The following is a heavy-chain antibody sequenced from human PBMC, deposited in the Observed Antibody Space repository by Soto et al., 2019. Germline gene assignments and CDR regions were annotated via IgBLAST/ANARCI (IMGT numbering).Heavy chain of an antibody. J-gene: IGHJ4*02. D-gene: IGHD6-19*01. V-gene: IGHV4-4*02. CDR3: ARVPGQWPVVG. CDR2: IYHSGST. Sequence: QVQLQESCPGLVKPSGTLSLTCAVSGGSISSSNWWSWVRQPPGKGLEWIGEIYHSGSTNYNPSLKXXVTIPVDTSKNQFSLKLGSVPAAATAVYYCARVPGQWPVVGWGQGTLVTVSS. CDR1: GGSISSSNW.